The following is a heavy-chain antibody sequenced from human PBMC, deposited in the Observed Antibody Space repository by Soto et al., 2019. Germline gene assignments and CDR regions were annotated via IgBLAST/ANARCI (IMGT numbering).Heavy chain of an antibody. CDR1: GGSISSYY. D-gene: IGHD2-2*01. J-gene: IGHJ5*02. Sequence: SETLSLTCTVSGGSISSYYWSWIRQPAGKGLEWIGRMYPSGSTNYNPSLKSRVTMSVDTSKNQFSLKLNSVTAADTAVYYCARYCNNATCYRWFDPWGQGTLVTVSS. CDR2: MYPSGST. V-gene: IGHV4-4*07. CDR3: ARYCNNATCYRWFDP.